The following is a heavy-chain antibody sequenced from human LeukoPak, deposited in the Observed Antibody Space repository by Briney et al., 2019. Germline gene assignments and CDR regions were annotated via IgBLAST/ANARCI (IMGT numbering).Heavy chain of an antibody. CDR1: GFTFSTYE. D-gene: IGHD6-13*01. V-gene: IGHV3-21*01. Sequence: GGSLRLSCAASGFTFSTYEMNWVRQAPGKGLEWVSSISSSSSYIYYADSVKGRFTISRDNAKNSLYLQMNSLRAEDTAVYYCASRLGIAAAVTGYWGQGTLVTVSS. CDR3: ASRLGIAAAVTGY. CDR2: ISSSSSYI. J-gene: IGHJ4*02.